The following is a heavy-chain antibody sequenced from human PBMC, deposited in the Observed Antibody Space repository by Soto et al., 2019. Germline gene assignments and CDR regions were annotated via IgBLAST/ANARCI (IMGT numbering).Heavy chain of an antibody. Sequence: GSLRLSCAASGFTFSSYWMHWVRQAPGKGLVWVSRINSDGSSTSYADSVKGRFTISRDNAKNTLYLQMNSLRAEDTAVYYCARGTHSSSDWFDPWGQGTLVTVSS. CDR2: INSDGSST. CDR3: ARGTHSSSDWFDP. D-gene: IGHD6-6*01. V-gene: IGHV3-74*01. J-gene: IGHJ5*02. CDR1: GFTFSSYW.